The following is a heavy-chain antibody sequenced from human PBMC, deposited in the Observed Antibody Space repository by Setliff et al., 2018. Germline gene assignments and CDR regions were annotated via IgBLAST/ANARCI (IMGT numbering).Heavy chain of an antibody. CDR1: GMSITSYY. Sequence: PSETLSLPCSVSGMSITSYYWSWIRQSPGRGLEWIGYIYYTGSTTYSPSLKSRVTISPDTSKNQFHLTVKSVTEADTAVYYCARALRSPLGGTAFVPVHFDPWGQGILVTVSS. V-gene: IGHV4-59*01. CDR3: ARALRSPLGGTAFVPVHFDP. J-gene: IGHJ5*02. D-gene: IGHD3-16*01. CDR2: IYYTGST.